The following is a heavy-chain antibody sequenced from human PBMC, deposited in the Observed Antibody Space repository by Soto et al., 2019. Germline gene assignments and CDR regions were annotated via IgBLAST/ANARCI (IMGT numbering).Heavy chain of an antibody. D-gene: IGHD3-10*01. J-gene: IGHJ5*02. CDR1: GYTFSGFD. Sequence: QVQLVQSGAEVRKSGASVKVSCKASGYTFSGFDIHWVRQATGQGLEWMGWVSPNSGNTGYAQRFQGRLTMTRDTSKSTAYMEIKSMASGDTVMYYCARAYGAASFDIWGQGTLVTASS. CDR2: VSPNSGNT. CDR3: ARAYGAASFDI. V-gene: IGHV1-8*02.